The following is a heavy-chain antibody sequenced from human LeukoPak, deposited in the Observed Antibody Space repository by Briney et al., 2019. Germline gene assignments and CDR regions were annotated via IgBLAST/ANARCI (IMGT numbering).Heavy chain of an antibody. Sequence: GGSLRLSCAASGFTFSSYGMHWFRQAPGKGLEWVAFIRYDGSNKYYADSVKGRFTISRDNSKNTLYLQMNSLRAEDTAVYYCAKEGDYYYYYMDVWGKGTTVTVSS. CDR2: IRYDGSNK. V-gene: IGHV3-30*02. J-gene: IGHJ6*03. CDR3: AKEGDYYYYYMDV. CDR1: GFTFSSYG. D-gene: IGHD1-26*01.